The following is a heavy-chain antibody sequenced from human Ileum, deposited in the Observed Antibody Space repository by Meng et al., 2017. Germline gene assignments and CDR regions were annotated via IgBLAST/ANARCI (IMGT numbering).Heavy chain of an antibody. V-gene: IGHV3-23*04. CDR1: GFTFTNDA. CDR2: ISESGGST. CDR3: ATRHLGY. J-gene: IGHJ4*02. Sequence: QVVESGGGWVQPGGSLRLSCAASGFTFTNDAMGWVRQAPGKGLEWVSSISESGGSTHYAESVTGRFTISRDNSKNTVWLQMNSLRADDTAVYYCATRHLGYWGQGTLVTVSS.